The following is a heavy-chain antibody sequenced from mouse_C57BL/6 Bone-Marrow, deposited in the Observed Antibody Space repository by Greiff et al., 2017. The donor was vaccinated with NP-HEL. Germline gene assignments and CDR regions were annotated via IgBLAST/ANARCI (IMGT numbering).Heavy chain of an antibody. V-gene: IGHV1-55*01. J-gene: IGHJ2*01. CDR3: ARVTTVNFDY. CDR2: IYPGSGRT. Sequence: VQLQQPGAELVKPGASVKMSCKASGYTFTSYWITWVKQRPGQGLEWIGDIYPGSGRTKYNEKFKSKATLTVDTSSSTAYMQLSSLTSEDSAVYYCARVTTVNFDYWGQGTTLTVSS. D-gene: IGHD1-1*01. CDR1: GYTFTSYW.